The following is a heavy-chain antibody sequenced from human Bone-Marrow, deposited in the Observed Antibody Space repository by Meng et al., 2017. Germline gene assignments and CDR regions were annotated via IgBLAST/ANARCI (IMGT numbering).Heavy chain of an antibody. J-gene: IGHJ4*02. CDR2: ISYDGGNQ. CDR3: ASNYDFWSGYFPY. CDR1: GFLFRNYA. Sequence: GESLKISCAASGFLFRNYAIHWVRQAPGKGLEWVAFISYDGGNQYYADSVKGRFIISRDNSKNTLYLQMNSLRAEDTAVYYCASNYDFWSGYFPYWGQGTLVTVSS. D-gene: IGHD3-3*01. V-gene: IGHV3-30*04.